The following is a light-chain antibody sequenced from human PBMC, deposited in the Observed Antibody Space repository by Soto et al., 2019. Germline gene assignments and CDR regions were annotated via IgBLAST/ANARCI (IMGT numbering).Light chain of an antibody. J-gene: IGKJ2*02. V-gene: IGKV1-33*01. Sequence: IQMTQSPSSLSASVGDRVTITCQASQDIPNYLIWYQQKPGKAPKLLIYDASSLGTGVSSRFSGSGSGTHFTLTISSLQPEDIATYYCQQFDSVPCTFGQGTKLEMK. CDR3: QQFDSVPCT. CDR1: QDIPNY. CDR2: DAS.